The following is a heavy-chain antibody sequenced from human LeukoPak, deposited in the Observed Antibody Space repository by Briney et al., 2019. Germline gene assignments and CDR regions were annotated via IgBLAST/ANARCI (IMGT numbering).Heavy chain of an antibody. Sequence: ASVKVSCKASGYTFTGYYMHWVRQAPGQGLEWMGWISAYNGNTNYAQKLQGRVTMTTDTSTSTAYMELRSLRSDDTAVYYCARDLIAVAAHYYYYMDVWAKGPRSPSP. J-gene: IGHJ6*03. CDR2: ISAYNGNT. CDR1: GYTFTGYY. V-gene: IGHV1-18*04. D-gene: IGHD6-19*01. CDR3: ARDLIAVAAHYYYYMDV.